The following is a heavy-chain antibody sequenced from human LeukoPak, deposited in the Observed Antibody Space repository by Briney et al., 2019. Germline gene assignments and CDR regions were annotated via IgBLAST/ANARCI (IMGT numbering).Heavy chain of an antibody. J-gene: IGHJ4*02. CDR1: RYTFTHYN. V-gene: IGHV1-2*02. D-gene: IGHD3-22*01. Sequence: ASLKVSSTASRYTFTHYNLHCVRHAPGQGLEWMGWINPNSSGTKYTQRIQSSVIMTTNTSISTAYMELSRLRSDDTCVYYCARGIRNGRDSSGYDVWGQGTLVTVSS. CDR3: ARGIRNGRDSSGYDV. CDR2: INPNSSGT.